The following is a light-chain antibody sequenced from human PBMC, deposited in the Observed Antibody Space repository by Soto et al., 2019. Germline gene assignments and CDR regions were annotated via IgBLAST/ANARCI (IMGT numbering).Light chain of an antibody. CDR2: GAS. CDR1: QSISSN. CDR3: QQYNNWPPTWT. Sequence: EIVMTQSPATRSVSPGERATLSCRASQSISSNLAWYQQKSGQAPRLLIYGASTRATGIPARFSGSGSGTEFTLTISSLQSEDFAVYYCQQYNNWPPTWTFGQGTKVEIK. V-gene: IGKV3-15*01. J-gene: IGKJ1*01.